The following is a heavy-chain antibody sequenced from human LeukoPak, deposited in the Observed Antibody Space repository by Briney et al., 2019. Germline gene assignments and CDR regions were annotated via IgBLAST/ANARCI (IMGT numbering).Heavy chain of an antibody. D-gene: IGHD6-13*01. CDR3: ARDLRGAAADPYYYYGMDV. J-gene: IGHJ6*02. CDR1: GGSFSTYT. V-gene: IGHV1-69*04. CDR2: IIPILSVT. Sequence: SVKVSCKASGGSFSTYTFTWVRQAPGPGLEWLGRIIPILSVTNYAPKFQGRVTVTADKSTNTVYLELSSLRFEDTAVYYCARDLRGAAADPYYYYGMDVWGQGTTVTVSS.